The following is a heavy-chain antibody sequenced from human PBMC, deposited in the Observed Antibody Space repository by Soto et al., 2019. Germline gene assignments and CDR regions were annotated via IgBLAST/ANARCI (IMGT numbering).Heavy chain of an antibody. D-gene: IGHD6-13*01. J-gene: IGHJ5*02. CDR1: GGSFSGYY. Sequence: SETLSLTCAVYGGSFSGYYWSWIRQPPGKGLEWIGEINHSGSTNYNPSLKSRVTISVDTSKNQFSLKLSSVTAADTAVYYCASLLDWAAVPWGQGTRVTVSS. CDR3: ASLLDWAAVP. V-gene: IGHV4-34*01. CDR2: INHSGST.